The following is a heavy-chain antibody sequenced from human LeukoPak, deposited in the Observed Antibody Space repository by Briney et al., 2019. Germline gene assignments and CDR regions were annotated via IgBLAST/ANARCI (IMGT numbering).Heavy chain of an antibody. Sequence: GGSLRLSCAASGFTFEDYGMRWVRQAPGKGLEWVSGISWCGGSTGPADSVKGRFTISRDIAENSLYLQMNSLRAEDTALYYCARDMAYCSSTSCPLGYWGQGNLVTVSS. D-gene: IGHD2-2*01. CDR1: GFTFEDYG. J-gene: IGHJ4*02. CDR2: ISWCGGST. CDR3: ARDMAYCSSTSCPLGY. V-gene: IGHV3-20*04.